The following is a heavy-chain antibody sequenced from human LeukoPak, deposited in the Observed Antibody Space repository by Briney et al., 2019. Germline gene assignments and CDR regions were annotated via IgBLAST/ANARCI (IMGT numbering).Heavy chain of an antibody. V-gene: IGHV3-23*01. Sequence: GGSLRLSCSASGFTFNNYAMSWVRQAPGKGLEWVSGLSGLGDSKYYAGSVKGRFTISRDNSRNTLYLQMSGLRAEDSALYYCAKRGVTIGFWNAFHIWGQGTMVTVSS. CDR2: LSGLGDSK. J-gene: IGHJ3*02. CDR1: GFTFNNYA. D-gene: IGHD3-10*01. CDR3: AKRGVTIGFWNAFHI.